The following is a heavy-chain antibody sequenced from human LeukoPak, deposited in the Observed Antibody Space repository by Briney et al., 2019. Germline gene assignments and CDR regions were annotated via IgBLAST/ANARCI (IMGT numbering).Heavy chain of an antibody. CDR2: IYPSGTT. CDR3: ARAYSSSWYFNWFDP. V-gene: IGHV4-4*08. D-gene: IGHD6-13*01. CDR1: GGSISSYY. Sequence: SETLSLTCTVSGGSISSYYWSWIRQPPGTGLEWIGNIYPSGTTYYNPSLTTRVTISVDTSKNQFSLKLSSVTAADTAVYFCARAYSSSWYFNWFDPWGQGTLVTVSS. J-gene: IGHJ5*02.